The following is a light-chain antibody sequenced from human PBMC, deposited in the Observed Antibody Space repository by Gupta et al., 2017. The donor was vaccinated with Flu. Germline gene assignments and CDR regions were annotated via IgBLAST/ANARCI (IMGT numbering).Light chain of an antibody. CDR1: NIGAGDD. CDR3: QSYDSRLSAWV. V-gene: IGLV1-40*01. CDR2: DNN. Sequence: NIGAGDDVRWYYQLPGTAPKVLIYDNNSRPSGIPDRLSGSRSGTSASLAITGLQAEDEADYYCQSYDSRLSAWVFGGGTKLTVL. J-gene: IGLJ3*02.